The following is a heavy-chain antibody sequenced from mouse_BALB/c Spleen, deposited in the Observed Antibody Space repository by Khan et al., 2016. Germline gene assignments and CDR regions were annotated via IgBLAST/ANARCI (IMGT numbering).Heavy chain of an antibody. CDR1: GYSITSGYY. D-gene: IGHD1-1*01. J-gene: IGHJ2*01. V-gene: IGHV3-6*02. CDR2: ISYDGSN. Sequence: EVQLQESGPGLVKPSQSLSLTCSVTGYSITSGYYWNWIRQFPGNKLEWMGYISYDGSNNYNPSLKTRFSITRDTSRNQFFLKLNSVTTEDTATYYCARWDFGSRRYYFDYWGQGTTLTVSS. CDR3: ARWDFGSRRYYFDY.